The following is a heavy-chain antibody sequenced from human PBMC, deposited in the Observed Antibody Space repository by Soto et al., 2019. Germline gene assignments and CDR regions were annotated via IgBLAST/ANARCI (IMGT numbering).Heavy chain of an antibody. V-gene: IGHV1-58*01. D-gene: IGHD6-13*01. CDR1: GFTFTSSA. CDR2: IVVGSGNT. Sequence: SVKVSCKASGFTFTSSAVQWVRQARGQRLEWIGWIVVGSGNTNYAQKFQERVTITRDMSTSTAYMELSSLRSEDTAVYYCAADPWVSYYYYGMDVWGQGTTVTVSS. CDR3: AADPWVSYYYYGMDV. J-gene: IGHJ6*02.